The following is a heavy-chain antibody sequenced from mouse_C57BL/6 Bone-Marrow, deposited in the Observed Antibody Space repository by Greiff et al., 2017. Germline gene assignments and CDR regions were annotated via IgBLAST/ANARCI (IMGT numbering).Heavy chain of an antibody. J-gene: IGHJ4*01. CDR3: ARAIYYYGSSLYYYAMDY. V-gene: IGHV1-64*01. Sequence: QVQLQQPGAELVKPGASVKLSCKASGYTFTSYWMHWVKQRPGQGLEWIGMIHPNSGSTNYNEKFKSKATLTVDKSSSTAYIQLSSLTSEDSAVYYCARAIYYYGSSLYYYAMDYWGQGTSVTVSS. D-gene: IGHD1-1*01. CDR1: GYTFTSYW. CDR2: IHPNSGST.